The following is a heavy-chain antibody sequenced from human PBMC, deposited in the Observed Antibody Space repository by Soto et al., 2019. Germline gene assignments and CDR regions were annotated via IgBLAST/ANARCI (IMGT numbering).Heavy chain of an antibody. CDR3: ARHYTTASFDP. D-gene: IGHD3-3*01. V-gene: IGHV5-10-1*01. CDR2: IDPSDSYA. CDR1: GYNFINYW. Sequence: EVQLVPSGAEVKKPGESLRISCQGSGYNFINYWISWVRQMPGKGLEWMGRIDPSDSYANYSPSFQGHVTISADKSNRTAFLQWSSLKASDTAMYYCARHYTTASFDPWGQGTLVTVSS. J-gene: IGHJ5*02.